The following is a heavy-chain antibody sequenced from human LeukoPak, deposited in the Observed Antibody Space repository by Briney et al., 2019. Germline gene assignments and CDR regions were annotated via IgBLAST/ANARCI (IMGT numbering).Heavy chain of an antibody. D-gene: IGHD6-13*01. V-gene: IGHV3-30*18. CDR1: GFTFSSYG. J-gene: IGHJ1*01. Sequence: GGSLRLSCAASGFTFSSYGMHWVRQAPGKGLEWVAVISYDGSNKYYADSVKGRFTISRDNSKNTLYLQMNSLRAEDTAVYYCAKDPLRYSSSWSEYFQHWGQGTLVTVSS. CDR3: AKDPLRYSSSWSEYFQH. CDR2: ISYDGSNK.